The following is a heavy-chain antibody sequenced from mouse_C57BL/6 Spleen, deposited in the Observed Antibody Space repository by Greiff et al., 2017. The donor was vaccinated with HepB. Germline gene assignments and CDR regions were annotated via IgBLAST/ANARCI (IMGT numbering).Heavy chain of an antibody. D-gene: IGHD3-2*02. V-gene: IGHV1-15*01. CDR1: GYTFTDYE. CDR2: IDPETGGT. CDR3: TRSEAGPSSFDY. J-gene: IGHJ2*01. Sequence: LQESGAELVRPGASVTLSCKASGYTFTDYEMHWVKQTPVHGLEWIGAIDPETGGTAYNQKFKDKAILTADKSSSTAYMELRSLTSEDSAVYYCTRSEAGPSSFDYWGQGTTLTVSS.